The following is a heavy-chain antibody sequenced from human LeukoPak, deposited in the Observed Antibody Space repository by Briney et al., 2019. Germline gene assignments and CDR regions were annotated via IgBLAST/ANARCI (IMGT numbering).Heavy chain of an antibody. CDR2: ISASGDAT. J-gene: IGHJ4*02. CDR3: ARDYIAAIGFDY. CDR1: GFTFSSYA. D-gene: IGHD6-13*01. Sequence: GGSLRLSCAASGFTFSSYAMSWVRQAPGKGLEWVSAISASGDATFYADSVKGRFTISRDNSKNTVNLQMNSLRAEDTAVYYCARDYIAAIGFDYWGQGTLVTVSS. V-gene: IGHV3-23*01.